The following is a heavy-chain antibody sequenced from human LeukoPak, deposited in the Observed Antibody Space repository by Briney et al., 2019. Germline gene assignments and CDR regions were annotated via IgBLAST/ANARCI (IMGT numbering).Heavy chain of an antibody. CDR2: IYNSGST. D-gene: IGHD4-17*01. J-gene: IGHJ3*02. Sequence: SETLSLTCSVSGASISSYYWSWIRQPPGKGLEWIGYIYNSGSTNYNPSLKSRVTMSVDTSKSQFSLKLSSVTAADTAMYYCARRLYYGDFADDAFDIWGQGTMVTVSS. CDR3: ARRLYYGDFADDAFDI. V-gene: IGHV4-59*12. CDR1: GASISSYY.